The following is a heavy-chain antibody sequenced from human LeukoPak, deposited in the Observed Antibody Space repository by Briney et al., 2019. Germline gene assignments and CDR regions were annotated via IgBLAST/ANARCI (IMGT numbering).Heavy chain of an antibody. V-gene: IGHV4-61*02. CDR2: IYTSGST. J-gene: IGHJ3*02. D-gene: IGHD6-19*01. CDR3: ARRPRTYYSSSYRDAFHI. Sequence: SETLSLTCTVSGGSISSGSYYWSWIRQPAGKGLEWIGRIYTSGSTNYNPSLKSRVTMSVDTSKNHFSLNLTSVTAADTAVYYCARRPRTYYSSSYRDAFHIWGQGTMVTVSS. CDR1: GGSISSGSYY.